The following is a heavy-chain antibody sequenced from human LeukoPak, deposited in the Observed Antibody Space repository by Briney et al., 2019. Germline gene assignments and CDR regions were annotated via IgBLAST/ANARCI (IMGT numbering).Heavy chain of an antibody. CDR2: IIPIFGTA. J-gene: IGHJ2*01. V-gene: IGHV1-69*13. D-gene: IGHD2-21*02. CDR1: GGTFSSYA. Sequence: SVKVSCKASGGTFSSYAFSWVRQAPGQGLEWMGGIIPIFGTANYAQKFQGRVTITADESTSTAYMEVSSLRSEDTAVYYCARPGAYCGDGCYDPVNWYFDLWGRGTLVTVSS. CDR3: ARPGAYCGDGCYDPVNWYFDL.